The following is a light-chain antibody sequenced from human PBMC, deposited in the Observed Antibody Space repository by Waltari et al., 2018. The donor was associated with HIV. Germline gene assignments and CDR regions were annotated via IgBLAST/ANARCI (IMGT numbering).Light chain of an antibody. CDR2: KAS. CDR1: QSIGTW. Sequence: DIQMTPSPSTLSASVGAGVTITCRASQSIGTWLAWYQQKPGKAPKLLIYKASSLEIGVPSRFSGSGSGTEFNLTINSLQPGDFATYYCQQSDTWSFGPGTKVEIK. J-gene: IGKJ1*01. V-gene: IGKV1-5*03. CDR3: QQSDTWS.